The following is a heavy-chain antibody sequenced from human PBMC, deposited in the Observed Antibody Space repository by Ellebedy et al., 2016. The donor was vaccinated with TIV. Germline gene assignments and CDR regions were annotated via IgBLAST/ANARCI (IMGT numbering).Heavy chain of an antibody. J-gene: IGHJ4*02. V-gene: IGHV4-59*11. D-gene: IGHD6-19*01. CDR2: IHYSGTT. CDR1: GGSISGHF. CDR3: ARLFAVADKRGGY. Sequence: SETLSLTCTASGGSISGHFWSWIRQSPGKGLEWIGFIHYSGTTTYNPSLNSRVTMSVDKSKNQFSLKLSSVTAADTAVYYCARLFAVADKRGGYWGQGTLVTVSS.